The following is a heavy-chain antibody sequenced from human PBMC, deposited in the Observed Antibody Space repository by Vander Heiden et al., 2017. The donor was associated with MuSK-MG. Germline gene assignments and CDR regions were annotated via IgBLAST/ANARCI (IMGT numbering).Heavy chain of an antibody. CDR2: ISPYNNNR. CDR1: GYTFTSYG. CDR3: ARSSRNSGWLGF. D-gene: IGHD6-19*01. V-gene: IGHV1-18*01. Sequence: QFQLVQSGAEVKNPGASVKVSCKASGYTFTSYGISWVRQAPGQGLEWMGWISPYNNNRNYAQKFQGRVAMTTDTSTSTAYMELRSLRSDDTALYYCARSSRNSGWLGFWGQGTLVTVSS. J-gene: IGHJ4*02.